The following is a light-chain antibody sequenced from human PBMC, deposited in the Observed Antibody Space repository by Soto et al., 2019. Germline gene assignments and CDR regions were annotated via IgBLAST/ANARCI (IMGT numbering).Light chain of an antibody. V-gene: IGKV1-27*01. CDR3: QKYNSAPT. CDR1: QGISNY. J-gene: IGKJ1*01. CDR2: AAS. Sequence: DIQMTQSPSSLSASVGDRVMITCRASQGISNYLAWYQQKPGKVPKLLIYAASTLQSGVPSRFSGSGSGTDFTLTISSLQPEDVATYYCQKYNSAPTFGQGTKVEIK.